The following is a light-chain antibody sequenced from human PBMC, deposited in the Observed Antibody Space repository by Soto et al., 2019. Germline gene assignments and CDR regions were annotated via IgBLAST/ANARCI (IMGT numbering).Light chain of an antibody. CDR1: QGIANF. CDR3: QQLNSFPIP. CDR2: GAS. J-gene: IGKJ3*01. V-gene: IGKV1-9*01. Sequence: IQLTQSPSSLSASVGDRVTISCLASQGIANFLAWYQQKPGKAPKLLIYGASTLQSGVPSRFSGSGSGTDFTLTISSLQPEDFATYYCQQLNSFPIPFGPGTKVYIK.